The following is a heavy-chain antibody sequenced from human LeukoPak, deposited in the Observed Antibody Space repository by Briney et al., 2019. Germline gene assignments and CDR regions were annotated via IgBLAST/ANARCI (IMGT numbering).Heavy chain of an antibody. V-gene: IGHV3-66*01. CDR1: GFTVSSSNY. CDR3: AREISRFGI. D-gene: IGHD3-16*01. Sequence: GGSLRLSCAASGFTVSSSNYMNWVRQAPGEGLEWVSGIYTGGTTYYTDSVKGRFTISRDNPNNTLYLQMHSLRAEDTAVYYCAREISRFGIWGQGTLVTVSS. CDR2: IYTGGTT. J-gene: IGHJ4*02.